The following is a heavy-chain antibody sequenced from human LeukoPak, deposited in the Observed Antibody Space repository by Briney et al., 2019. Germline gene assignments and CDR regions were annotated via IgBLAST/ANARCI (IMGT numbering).Heavy chain of an antibody. CDR2: FSGGDGSP. D-gene: IGHD5-12*01. V-gene: IGHV3-23*01. CDR3: AKNGWLRSSGLWGDY. J-gene: IGHJ4*02. CDR1: GFTFSSYA. Sequence: GGSLRLSCVASGFTFSSYAMTWFRQAPGKGLEWVSSFSGGDGSPYHADSVKGRFTISRDNSKSTLYLRMNSLRAEDTAIYYCAKNGWLRSSGLWGDYWGQGALVTVSS.